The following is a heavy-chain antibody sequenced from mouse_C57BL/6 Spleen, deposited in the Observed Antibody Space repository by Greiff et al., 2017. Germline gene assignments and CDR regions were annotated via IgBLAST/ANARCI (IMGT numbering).Heavy chain of an antibody. D-gene: IGHD2-2*01. CDR1: GFTFSSSA. CDR2: ISDGGRYT. J-gene: IGHJ3*01. V-gene: IGHV5-4*01. CDR3: ARDDYGYTWFAY. Sequence: EVQVVESGGGLVKPGGSLKLSCAASGFTFSSSAMSWVRQTPDKRLEWVATISDGGRYTYYPDNVKGRFNISRDNAKNNLYLQMSHLKSEDTAMYYCARDDYGYTWFAYWGPGTLVTVSA.